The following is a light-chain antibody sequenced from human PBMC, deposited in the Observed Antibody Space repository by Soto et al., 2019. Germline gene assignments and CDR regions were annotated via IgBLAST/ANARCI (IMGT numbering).Light chain of an antibody. CDR3: QQYKDWPPLT. V-gene: IGKV3D-15*01. CDR1: QSVNIN. J-gene: IGKJ4*01. CDR2: GAS. Sequence: EIAMTQSPVTLSASPGERVTLSCRASQSVNINLAWYQQRPGQAPRVLIYGASNRASGIPDRFSGSGSGTDFTLTICSLEPDDFALYDCQQYKDWPPLTFGGGTRVEIK.